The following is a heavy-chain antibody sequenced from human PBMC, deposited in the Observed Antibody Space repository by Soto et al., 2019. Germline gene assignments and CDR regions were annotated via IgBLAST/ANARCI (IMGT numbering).Heavy chain of an antibody. Sequence: SETLSLTCAVSGGSLSSSSWWSWVRQPPGKTLEWLGEIFYSGSTKYNPSLNSRVTISADQSKNDFSLRLSSVTAADTAVYYCVHHGGVPYYHDFWGQGRLVTVSS. CDR2: IFYSGST. V-gene: IGHV4-4*02. D-gene: IGHD2-8*01. J-gene: IGHJ4*02. CDR3: VHHGGVPYYHDF. CDR1: GGSLSSSSW.